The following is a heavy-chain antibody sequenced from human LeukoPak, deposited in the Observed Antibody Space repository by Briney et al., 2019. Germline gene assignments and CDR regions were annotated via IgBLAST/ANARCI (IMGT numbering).Heavy chain of an antibody. D-gene: IGHD1-20*01. J-gene: IGHJ4*03. Sequence: ASVKVSCKVSGYTLTELSMHWVRQAPGKGLEWMGGFDPEDGETIYAQKFQGRVTMTEDTSTDTAYMELSSLRSEDTAVYYCATRGPHNWNDMIFDYWGQGTTVTVSS. CDR2: FDPEDGET. V-gene: IGHV1-24*01. CDR3: ATRGPHNWNDMIFDY. CDR1: GYTLTELS.